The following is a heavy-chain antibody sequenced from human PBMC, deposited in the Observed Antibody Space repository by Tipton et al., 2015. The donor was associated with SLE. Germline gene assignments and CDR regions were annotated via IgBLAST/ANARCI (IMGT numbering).Heavy chain of an antibody. D-gene: IGHD3-10*01. Sequence: SLRLSCAASGFTFSSYAMSWVRRAPGKGLEWVSIIYSGDGSTYYADSVKGRFTISRDNSKNTLYLQMNSLRAEDTAIYHCAKSRGGSGTYYDYWGQGTLVTVSS. V-gene: IGHV3-23*03. CDR3: AKSRGGSGTYYDY. CDR1: GFTFSSYA. J-gene: IGHJ4*02. CDR2: IYSGDGST.